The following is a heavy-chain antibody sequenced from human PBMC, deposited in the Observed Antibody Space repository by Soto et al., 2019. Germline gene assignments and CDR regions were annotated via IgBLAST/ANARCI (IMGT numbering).Heavy chain of an antibody. CDR1: GGSISSYY. CDR3: ARDLEYSSSSRENYYYYMDV. CDR2: IYYSGST. D-gene: IGHD6-6*01. V-gene: IGHV4-59*01. Sequence: SETLSLTCTVSGGSISSYYWSWIRQPPGKGLEWIGYIYYSGSTNYNPSHKSRVTISVDTSKNQFSLKLSSVTAADTAVYYCARDLEYSSSSRENYYYYMDVWGKGTTVTVSS. J-gene: IGHJ6*03.